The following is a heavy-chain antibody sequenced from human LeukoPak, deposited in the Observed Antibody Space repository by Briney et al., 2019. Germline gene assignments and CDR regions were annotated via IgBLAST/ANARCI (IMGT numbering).Heavy chain of an antibody. V-gene: IGHV3-30-3*01. CDR2: ISYDGSNK. J-gene: IGHJ3*02. D-gene: IGHD3-3*01. Sequence: PGRSLRLSCAASGFTFSSYAMHWVRQAPGKGLEWVAVISYDGSNKYYADSVKGRFTISRDNSKNTLYLQMNSLRAEDTAVYYCAKDLQYYDFWSGYYSPHDAFDIWGQGTMVTVSS. CDR1: GFTFSSYA. CDR3: AKDLQYYDFWSGYYSPHDAFDI.